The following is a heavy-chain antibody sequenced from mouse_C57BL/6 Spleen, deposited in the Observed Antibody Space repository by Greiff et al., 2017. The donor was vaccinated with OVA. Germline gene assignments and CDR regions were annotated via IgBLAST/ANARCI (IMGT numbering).Heavy chain of an antibody. D-gene: IGHD1-2*01. CDR3: ARSTTAHYFDY. V-gene: IGHV1-26*01. J-gene: IGHJ2*01. CDR2: INPNNGGT. CDR1: GYTFTDYY. Sequence: VQLQQSGPELVKPGASVKISCKASGYTFTDYYMNWVKQSHGKSLEWIGDINPNNGGTSYNQKFKGKATLTVDKSSSTAYMELRSLTSEDSAVYYCARSTTAHYFDYGGQGTTLTVSS.